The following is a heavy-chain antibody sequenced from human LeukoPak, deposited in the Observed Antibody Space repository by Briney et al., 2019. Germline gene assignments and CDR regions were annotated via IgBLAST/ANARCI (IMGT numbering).Heavy chain of an antibody. Sequence: SVKVSCKASGFTFTSSAMQWVRQARGQRREWIGWIVVGSGNTNYAQKFQERVTITRDMSTSTAYMELSSLRSEDTAVYYCAADYYYDSSGYFPPGGYWGQGTLVTVSS. CDR1: GFTFTSSA. J-gene: IGHJ4*02. D-gene: IGHD3-22*01. CDR2: IVVGSGNT. V-gene: IGHV1-58*02. CDR3: AADYYYDSSGYFPPGGY.